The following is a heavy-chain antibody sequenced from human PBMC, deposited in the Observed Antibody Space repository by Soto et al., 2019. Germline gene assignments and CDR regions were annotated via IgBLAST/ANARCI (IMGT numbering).Heavy chain of an antibody. CDR3: ARDQRRITIFGVVIPQYYYYGMDV. CDR1: AGTFSSYA. J-gene: IGHJ6*02. CDR2: IVHLCVTA. D-gene: IGHD3-3*01. V-gene: IGHV1-69*01. Sequence: QVQLVQSGAELKNPVFSLKVSCKASAGTFSSYAIIWGRQAPGQGLGWRLVIVHLCVTANYAQKFQGRVTITADESTSTAHMELRRMRSEDTAVYYCARDQRRITIFGVVIPQYYYYGMDVWGQGNTVTVSS.